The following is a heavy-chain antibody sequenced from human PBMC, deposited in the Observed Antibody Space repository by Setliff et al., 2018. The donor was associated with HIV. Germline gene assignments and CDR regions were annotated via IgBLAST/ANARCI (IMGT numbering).Heavy chain of an antibody. J-gene: IGHJ4*02. CDR2: IYYSGST. Sequence: LRLSCATSEFTFSSYAMGWIRQPPGKGLEWIGYIYYSGSTNYSPSLKSRVTISLDTSKKQFSLKLSSVTAADTAVYWCARHISPDMDNFWSGYRGYFDYWGQGTLVTVSS. CDR3: ARHISPDMDNFWSGYRGYFDY. V-gene: IGHV4-59*08. CDR1: EFTFSSYA. D-gene: IGHD3-3*01.